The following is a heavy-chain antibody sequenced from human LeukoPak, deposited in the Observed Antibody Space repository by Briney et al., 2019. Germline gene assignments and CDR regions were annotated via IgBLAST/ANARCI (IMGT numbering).Heavy chain of an antibody. Sequence: ASVKVSFKASGYTFTSYGISWVRQALGQRLEWMGWISAYNGYTNYAQKLQGRVTMATVTSASTDYMELRSLRSDDTAVYYCATTLDYYDGSVLRIGAFDIWGQGTMVTVSS. V-gene: IGHV1-18*01. CDR3: ATTLDYYDGSVLRIGAFDI. D-gene: IGHD3-22*01. CDR2: ISAYNGYT. J-gene: IGHJ3*02. CDR1: GYTFTSYG.